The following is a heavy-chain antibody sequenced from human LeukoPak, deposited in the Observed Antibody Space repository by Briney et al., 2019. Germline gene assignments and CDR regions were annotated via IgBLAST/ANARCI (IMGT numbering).Heavy chain of an antibody. V-gene: IGHV3-74*01. CDR3: ARGRAGNYYNHNDY. Sequence: GSLRLSCAASGFTVSNNYMTWVRQAPGKGLEWVSRISGDGSITAYADSVKGRFTISRDNAKNTLYLQMNSLRAEDTAVYYCARGRAGNYYNHNDYWGQGTLVTVSS. J-gene: IGHJ4*01. CDR1: GFTVSNNY. CDR2: ISGDGSIT. D-gene: IGHD3-10*01.